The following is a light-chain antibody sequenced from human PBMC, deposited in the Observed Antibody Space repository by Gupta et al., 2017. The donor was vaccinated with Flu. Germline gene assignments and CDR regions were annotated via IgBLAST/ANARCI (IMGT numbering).Light chain of an antibody. J-gene: IGKJ1*01. CDR3: QQSYSTPRGT. CDR1: QSISSY. V-gene: IGKV1-39*01. Sequence: DIQMTQSPSSLSASVGDRVTITCRASQSISSYLNWYQQKPGKAPKLLIYAASNLQSGVPSRFSGSGSGTDFTLTISSLQPEDFATYYCQQSYSTPRGTFGQGTKVEIK. CDR2: AAS.